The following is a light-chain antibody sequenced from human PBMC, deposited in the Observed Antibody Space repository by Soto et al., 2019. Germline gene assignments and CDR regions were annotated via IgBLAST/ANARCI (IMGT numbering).Light chain of an antibody. Sequence: DIQMTQFPSSLAASVGDRVTITCRARQGIRNELAWYQQKPGKAPKRLIYAASSLQSGVPSRFSGSESETEFTLAISRLQHEDFATFYCLQHSTYPLTFGHGTKVEIK. CDR2: AAS. CDR3: LQHSTYPLT. J-gene: IGKJ1*01. V-gene: IGKV1-17*01. CDR1: QGIRNE.